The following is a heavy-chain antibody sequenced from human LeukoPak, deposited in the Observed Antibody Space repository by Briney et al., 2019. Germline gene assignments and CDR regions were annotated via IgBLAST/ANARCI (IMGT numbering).Heavy chain of an antibody. D-gene: IGHD2-2*02. CDR3: ARCGYCSSTSCYTSGVISI. CDR2: IYYSGST. J-gene: IGHJ3*02. Sequence: PSETLSLTCTVSGGSISSSSYYWGWIRQPPGKGLEWIGSIYYSGSTYYNPSLKSRVTISVDTSKNQFSLKLSSVTAADTAVYYCARCGYCSSTSCYTSGVISIWGQGTMVTVSS. V-gene: IGHV4-39*07. CDR1: GGSISSSSYY.